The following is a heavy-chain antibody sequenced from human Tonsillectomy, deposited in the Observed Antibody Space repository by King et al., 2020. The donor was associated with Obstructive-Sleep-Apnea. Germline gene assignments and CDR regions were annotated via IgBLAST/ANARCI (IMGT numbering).Heavy chain of an antibody. J-gene: IGHJ4*02. D-gene: IGHD3-22*01. Sequence: VQLVESGGVVVQPGGSLRLSCAASGFTFDDYAMHWVRQAPGKGLEWVSLISWDGDSTYYADSVKGRFTISRDNSKNSLYLQMNSLRAEDTALYYCAKGSGYYDSSVDYWGQGTLVTVSS. CDR3: AKGSGYYDSSVDY. V-gene: IGHV3-43D*03. CDR1: GFTFDDYA. CDR2: ISWDGDST.